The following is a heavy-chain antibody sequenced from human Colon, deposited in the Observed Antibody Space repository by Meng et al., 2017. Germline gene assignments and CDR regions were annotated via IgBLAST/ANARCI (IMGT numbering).Heavy chain of an antibody. D-gene: IGHD5-24*01. CDR3: VRGFDSTSWLFDY. J-gene: IGHJ4*02. V-gene: IGHV1-3*01. CDR1: GCTFINFG. Sequence: VLHCHAGAVVGNTWPSVKVSCKASGCTFINFGSQWGRQAPGQRLEWVRCIDEGSDKTQYSQRLQGRVTLTRDTSASTAYMELSSLRSEDTAVYFCVRGFDSTSWLFDYWGQGTLVTVSS. CDR2: IDEGSDKT.